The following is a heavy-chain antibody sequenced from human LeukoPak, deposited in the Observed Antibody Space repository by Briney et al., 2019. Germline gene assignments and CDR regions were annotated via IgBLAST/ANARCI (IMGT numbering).Heavy chain of an antibody. CDR3: ARGFKRTVTTIPHNWFDP. D-gene: IGHD4-17*01. V-gene: IGHV1-2*02. J-gene: IGHJ5*02. CDR1: GYTFTAFY. Sequence: ASVKVSCKASGYTFTAFYIHWVRQAPGQGLEWMGWINPNSGGINYAQKFQGRVTMTRDTSISAAYMQLSSLRSDDTAVYYCARGFKRTVTTIPHNWFDPWGQGTLVTVSS. CDR2: INPNSGGI.